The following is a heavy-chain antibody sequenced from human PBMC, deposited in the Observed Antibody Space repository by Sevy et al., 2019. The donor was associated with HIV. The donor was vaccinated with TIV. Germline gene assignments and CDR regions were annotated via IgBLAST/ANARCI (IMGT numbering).Heavy chain of an antibody. CDR2: ISYDGSNK. J-gene: IGHJ6*02. D-gene: IGHD3-10*01. CDR1: GFTFSSYA. Sequence: GGSLRLSCAASGFTFSSYAMHWVRQAPGKGLEWVAVISYDGSNKYYADSVKGRFTISRDNSKNTLYLQMNSLRAEDTAVYYCARVRWFGELPTYNYYYGMDVWGQGTTVTVSS. CDR3: ARVRWFGELPTYNYYYGMDV. V-gene: IGHV3-30-3*01.